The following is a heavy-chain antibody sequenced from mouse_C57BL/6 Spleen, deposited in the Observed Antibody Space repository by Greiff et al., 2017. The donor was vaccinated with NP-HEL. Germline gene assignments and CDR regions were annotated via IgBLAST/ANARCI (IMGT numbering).Heavy chain of an antibody. J-gene: IGHJ4*01. CDR3: ARERAYGSGYYYAMDY. CDR2: INPNNGGT. D-gene: IGHD1-1*01. CDR1: GYTFTDYN. Sequence: VQLKQSGPELVKPGASVKIPCKASGYTFTDYNMDWVKQSHGKSLEWIGDINPNNGGTIYNQKFKGKATLTVDKSSSTAYMELRSLTSEDTAVYYCARERAYGSGYYYAMDYWGQGTSVTVSS. V-gene: IGHV1-18*01.